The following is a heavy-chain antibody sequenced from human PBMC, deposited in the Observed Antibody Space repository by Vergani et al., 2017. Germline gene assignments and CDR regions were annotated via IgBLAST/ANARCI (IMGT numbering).Heavy chain of an antibody. J-gene: IGHJ4*02. CDR3: AKVRVDTVPTPYYFDY. V-gene: IGHV3-23*01. Sequence: EVQLLESGGGLVQPGGSLRLSCAASGFTFSSYAMSWVRQAPGKGLEWVSAISGSGGSTYYADSVKGRFTISRDNSKNTLYLQMNSLRAEDTAVCYCAKVRVDTVPTPYYFDYWGQGTLVTVSS. CDR1: GFTFSSYA. CDR2: ISGSGGST. D-gene: IGHD4-17*01.